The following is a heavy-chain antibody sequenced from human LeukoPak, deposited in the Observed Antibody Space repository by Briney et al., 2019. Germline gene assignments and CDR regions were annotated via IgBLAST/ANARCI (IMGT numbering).Heavy chain of an antibody. CDR2: ISAYNGNT. V-gene: IGHV1-18*01. CDR3: ARGNTAMVHFDY. Sequence: GASVKVSCKASGYTFTSYGISWVRQAPGQGLEWMGWISAYNGNTNYAQKLQGRVTMTRNTSISTAYMELSSLRSEDTAVYYCARGNTAMVHFDYWGQGTLVTVSS. CDR1: GYTFTSYG. D-gene: IGHD5-18*01. J-gene: IGHJ4*02.